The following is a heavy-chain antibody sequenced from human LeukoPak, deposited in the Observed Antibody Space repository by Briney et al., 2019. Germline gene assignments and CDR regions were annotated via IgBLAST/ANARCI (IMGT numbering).Heavy chain of an antibody. Sequence: GGSLRLSSAPPRFTFCGYWMRWVRQSPGKGLEWEANIKQDGSEKYYVDSVKGRFTISRDNAKNSLYLQMNSLRADDTAVYYCARDSGDFVYYGGGQGTLVTVSS. D-gene: IGHD2-21*02. V-gene: IGHV3-7*05. J-gene: IGHJ4*02. CDR1: RFTFCGYW. CDR3: ARDSGDFVYYG. CDR2: IKQDGSEK.